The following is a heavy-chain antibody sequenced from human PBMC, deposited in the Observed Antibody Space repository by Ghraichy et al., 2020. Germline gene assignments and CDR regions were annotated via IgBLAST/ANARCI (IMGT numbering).Heavy chain of an antibody. CDR1: GFTFSSYA. V-gene: IGHV3-23*01. CDR3: AKDPVGTYWFDP. CDR2: ISGSGGST. J-gene: IGHJ5*02. Sequence: ETLSLTCAASGFTFSSYAMSWVRQAPGKGLEWVSAISGSGGSTYYADSVKGRFTISRDNSKNTLYLQMNSLRAEDTAVYYCAKDPVGTYWFDPWGQGTLVTVSS. D-gene: IGHD3-10*01.